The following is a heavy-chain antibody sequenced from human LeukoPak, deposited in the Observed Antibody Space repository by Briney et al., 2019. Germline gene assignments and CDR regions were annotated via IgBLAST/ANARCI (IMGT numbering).Heavy chain of an antibody. D-gene: IGHD6-19*01. V-gene: IGHV1-69*01. CDR2: IIPIFGTA. CDR1: GGTFSSYA. Sequence: ASVKVSCTASGGTFSSYAISWVRQAPGQGLEWMGGIIPIFGTANYAQKFQGRVAITADESTSTAYMEVSSLRSEDTAVYYCAFHSGQLPFDYWGQGTLVTVSS. J-gene: IGHJ4*02. CDR3: AFHSGQLPFDY.